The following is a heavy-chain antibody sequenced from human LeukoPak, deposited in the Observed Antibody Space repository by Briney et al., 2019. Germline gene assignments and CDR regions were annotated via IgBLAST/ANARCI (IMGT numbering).Heavy chain of an antibody. CDR1: GFTVSSNY. D-gene: IGHD6-6*01. Sequence: GGSLRLSCAASGFTVSSNYMSWVRQAPGKGLEWVSVIYSGGSTYYADSVKGRFTISRDNSKNTLYLQMSSLRAEDTAVYYCARAMYSSSWYFDYWGQGTLVTVSS. CDR3: ARAMYSSSWYFDY. V-gene: IGHV3-66*01. CDR2: IYSGGST. J-gene: IGHJ4*02.